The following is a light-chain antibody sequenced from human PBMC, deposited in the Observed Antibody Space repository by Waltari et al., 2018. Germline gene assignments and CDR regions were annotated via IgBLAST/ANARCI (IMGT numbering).Light chain of an antibody. CDR2: VNSEGSN. CDR3: QTGGHGTWV. Sequence: QLVLTQSPSASASLGASVKLTCTLSSGHSSNVIAWLQEQPGKGPRYLMKVNSEGSNSKGDEIPERFSGSSSGAERYLTISSLQSEDEADYYCQTGGHGTWVFGGGTKLTVL. V-gene: IGLV4-69*01. CDR1: SGHSSNV. J-gene: IGLJ3*02.